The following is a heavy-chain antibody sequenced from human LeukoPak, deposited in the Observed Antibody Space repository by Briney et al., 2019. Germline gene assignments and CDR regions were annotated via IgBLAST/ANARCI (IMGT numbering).Heavy chain of an antibody. CDR2: INHSGST. V-gene: IGHV4-34*01. CDR3: ARHVLLWFGELSHFDY. J-gene: IGHJ4*02. Sequence: SETLSLTCAVYGGSFSGYYWSWLRQPPGKGLEWIGEINHSGSTNYNPSLKSRVTISVDTSKNQFSLKLSSVTAADTAVYYCARHVLLWFGELSHFDYWGQGTLVTVSS. D-gene: IGHD3-10*01. CDR1: GGSFSGYY.